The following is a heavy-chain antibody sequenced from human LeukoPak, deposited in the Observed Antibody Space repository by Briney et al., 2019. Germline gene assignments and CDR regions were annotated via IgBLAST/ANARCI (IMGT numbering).Heavy chain of an antibody. Sequence: GGSLRLSCAASGFTFTTYVMSWVRQAPGKGLEWVSAISGSGGTTYYADSVKGRFTISRDNSKNTLYLQMNSLRVEDTAVYYCAKEIIVAVPAAAMDYWGQGTLVTVSS. V-gene: IGHV3-23*01. J-gene: IGHJ4*02. CDR3: AKEIIVAVPAAAMDY. D-gene: IGHD2-2*01. CDR1: GFTFTTYV. CDR2: ISGSGGTT.